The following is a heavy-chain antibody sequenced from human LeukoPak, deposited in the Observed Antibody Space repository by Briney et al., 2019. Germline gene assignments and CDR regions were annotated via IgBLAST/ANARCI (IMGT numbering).Heavy chain of an antibody. CDR3: ARDLRRGSSSWYVSGGDY. D-gene: IGHD6-13*01. CDR1: GGTFSSYV. CDR2: ITAYNDNT. V-gene: IGHV1-18*01. Sequence: APVKVSCKASGGTFSSYVISWVRQAPGQGLEWMGWITAYNDNTYYAQKLQGRVTMTTDTSTSTAYMELRSLRSDDTAVYYCARDLRRGSSSWYVSGGDYWGQGTLVTVSS. J-gene: IGHJ4*02.